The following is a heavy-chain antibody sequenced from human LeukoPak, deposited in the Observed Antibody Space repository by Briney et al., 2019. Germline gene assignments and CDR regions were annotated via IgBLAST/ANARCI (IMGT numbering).Heavy chain of an antibody. Sequence: GGSLRLSCAASGLTFSSYWMHWVRQAPGKGLVWVSRINSDGSRTSYADAVKGRFTISRDNAKNTLYLQMNSLRAEDTAVYYCARDRGLARRAGFDYWGQGTLVTVSS. J-gene: IGHJ4*02. CDR2: INSDGSRT. D-gene: IGHD3-10*01. CDR3: ARDRGLARRAGFDY. V-gene: IGHV3-74*01. CDR1: GLTFSSYW.